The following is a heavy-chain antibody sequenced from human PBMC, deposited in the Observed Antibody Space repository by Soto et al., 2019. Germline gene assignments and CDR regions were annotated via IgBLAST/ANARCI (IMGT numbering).Heavy chain of an antibody. Sequence: SETLSLTCTVSGCSISSYYWSWIRQPPGKGLEWIGYIYYSGSTNYNPSLKSRVTISVDTSKNQFSLKLSSVTAADTAVYYCARDTLVEADYYYGMDVWGQGTTVTVSS. CDR1: GCSISSYY. V-gene: IGHV4-59*01. CDR3: ARDTLVEADYYYGMDV. D-gene: IGHD2-21*01. CDR2: IYYSGST. J-gene: IGHJ6*02.